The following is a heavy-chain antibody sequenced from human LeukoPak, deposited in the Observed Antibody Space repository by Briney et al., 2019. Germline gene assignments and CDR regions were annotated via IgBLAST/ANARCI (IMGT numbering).Heavy chain of an antibody. J-gene: IGHJ2*01. Sequence: PSETLSLTCTVSGGSISSSSYYWGWIRQPPGKGLEWIGSIYYSGSTYYNASLKSRGTISVDTSENQFSLKLSSVTAADTAVYYCARRDVAVTFDLWGRGTLVTVSS. D-gene: IGHD6-19*01. CDR3: ARRDVAVTFDL. CDR2: IYYSGST. V-gene: IGHV4-39*01. CDR1: GGSISSSSYY.